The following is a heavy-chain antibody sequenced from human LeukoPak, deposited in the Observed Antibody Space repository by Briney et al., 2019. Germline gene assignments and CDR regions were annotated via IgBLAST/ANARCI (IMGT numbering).Heavy chain of an antibody. CDR1: GFTFSSYA. CDR3: ARDITMVRGVIGAYYYYGMDV. CDR2: ISYEGSNK. D-gene: IGHD3-10*01. J-gene: IGHJ6*04. V-gene: IGHV3-30*04. Sequence: GGSLRLSCVPSGFTFSSYAMHWVRQAPGKGRERVAVISYEGSNKYYAGSVRGRFSLSRDNSKNTLYLQMNSMRSKYTAVYYCARDITMVRGVIGAYYYYGMDVWGKGTTVTVSS.